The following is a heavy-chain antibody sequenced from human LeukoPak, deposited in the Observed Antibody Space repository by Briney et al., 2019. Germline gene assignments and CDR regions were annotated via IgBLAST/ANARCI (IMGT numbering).Heavy chain of an antibody. J-gene: IGHJ6*02. CDR2: INPNSGGT. CDR1: GYTFTGYY. Sequence: ASVKVSCKASGYTFTGYYMHWVRQAPGQGLEWMGWINPNSGGTNYAQKFQGRVTMTRDTSISTAYMELSRLRSDDTAVYYCAREWVAGYCYYGMDVWGQGTTVTVSS. D-gene: IGHD6-19*01. V-gene: IGHV1-2*02. CDR3: AREWVAGYCYYGMDV.